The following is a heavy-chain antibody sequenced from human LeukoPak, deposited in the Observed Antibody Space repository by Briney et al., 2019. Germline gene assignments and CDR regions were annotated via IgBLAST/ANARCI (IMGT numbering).Heavy chain of an antibody. J-gene: IGHJ4*02. CDR1: GFTFSSYA. V-gene: IGHV3-23*01. CDR3: AYGSGSSAPHYFDY. Sequence: PGGSLRLSCAASGFTFSSYAMSWVRQAPGKGLEWVSVISGSGGSTYYADSVKGRFTISRDNSKNTLYLQMNSLRVEDTAVYYCAYGSGSSAPHYFDYWGQGTLVTVSS. D-gene: IGHD3-10*01. CDR2: ISGSGGST.